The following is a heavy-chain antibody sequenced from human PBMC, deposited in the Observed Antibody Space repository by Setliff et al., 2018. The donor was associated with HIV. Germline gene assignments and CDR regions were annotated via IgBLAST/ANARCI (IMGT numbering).Heavy chain of an antibody. CDR3: APGEGVASTYYHD. CDR2: IHHTGST. J-gene: IGHJ4*01. Sequence: PPQTLSPTCPVSDDSVSTFYLNWIRQPPGKGLEWIGFIHHTGSTVSNPSLKSRVTILMDLSRNQLALHLASVTTADTAVYFCAPGEGVASTYYHDWGQGTQVTVSS. V-gene: IGHV4-59*02. D-gene: IGHD3-3*01. CDR1: DDSVSTFY.